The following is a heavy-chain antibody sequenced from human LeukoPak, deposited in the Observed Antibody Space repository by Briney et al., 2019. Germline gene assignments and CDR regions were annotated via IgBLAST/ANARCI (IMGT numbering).Heavy chain of an antibody. CDR2: MYYSGST. Sequence: SETLSLTCTVSGGSISTSRHYWGWLRQPPGKGLEWIGSMYYSGSTYYDPSLKSRVTISVDTYKSRFSLKLSSVTAADTAVYYCATTVTTRYYFDSWGQGTLVTVPS. V-gene: IGHV4-39*01. CDR3: ATTVTTRYYFDS. D-gene: IGHD4-17*01. J-gene: IGHJ4*02. CDR1: GGSISTSRHY.